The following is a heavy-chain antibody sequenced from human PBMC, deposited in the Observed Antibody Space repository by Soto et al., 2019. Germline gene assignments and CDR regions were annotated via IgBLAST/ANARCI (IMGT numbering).Heavy chain of an antibody. CDR3: ARDLWGYCGADCYPLDV. Sequence: SETLSLTCTVSGGSISSYYWSWIRQPPGKGLEWIGYMYNTGSTIYNPSLKSRVTITVDTSRNQFSLKLNSVTAADTAVYYCARDLWGYCGADCYPLDVWGQGATVTVSS. V-gene: IGHV4-59*01. CDR2: MYNTGST. D-gene: IGHD2-21*02. CDR1: GGSISSYY. J-gene: IGHJ6*02.